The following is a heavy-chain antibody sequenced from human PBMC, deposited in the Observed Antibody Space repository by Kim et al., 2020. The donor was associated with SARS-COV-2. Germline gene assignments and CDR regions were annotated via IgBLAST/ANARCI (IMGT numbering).Heavy chain of an antibody. CDR1: GGTFSSYA. Sequence: SVKVSCKASGGTFSSYAISWVRQAPGQGLEWMGGIIPIFGTANYAQKFQGRVTITADESTSTAYMELSSLRSEDTAVYYCASGELGEYYYYYGMDVWGQGTTVTVSS. J-gene: IGHJ6*02. D-gene: IGHD1-26*01. CDR3: ASGELGEYYYYYGMDV. V-gene: IGHV1-69*13. CDR2: IIPIFGTA.